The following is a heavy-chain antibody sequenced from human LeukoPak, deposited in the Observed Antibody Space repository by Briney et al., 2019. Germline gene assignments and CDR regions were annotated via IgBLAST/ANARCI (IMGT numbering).Heavy chain of an antibody. Sequence: SETLSLTRILSLGSTSKSTHWSAWIRHPPGKGLEWIGSIYYSGITHYIPSLKNRVTISVDTSNNQFSLKLTSVTAAATAVYQGAKRYGSGVWFFDNWGQGTLVTVSS. J-gene: IGHJ4*02. CDR2: IYYSGIT. CDR1: LGSTSKSTHW. V-gene: IGHV4-39*01. CDR3: AKRYGSGVWFFDN. D-gene: IGHD3-10*01.